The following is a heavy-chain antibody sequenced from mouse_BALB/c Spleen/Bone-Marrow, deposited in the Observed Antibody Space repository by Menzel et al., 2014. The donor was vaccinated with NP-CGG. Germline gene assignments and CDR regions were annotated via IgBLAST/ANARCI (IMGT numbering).Heavy chain of an antibody. V-gene: IGHV3-1*02. CDR2: IHNSVVT. J-gene: IGHJ2*01. D-gene: IGHD1-1*01. CDR3: ARLDGSKGFDY. CDR1: GYSITSGYS. Sequence: VQLKESGPDLVKPSQSLSLTCTVTGYSITSGYSWHWIRQFPGNKLEWMAYIHNSVVTNFNPSLKSRISISRDTSKNQFFLQLNSVTTEDTATYYCARLDGSKGFDYWGQGTTLTVSS.